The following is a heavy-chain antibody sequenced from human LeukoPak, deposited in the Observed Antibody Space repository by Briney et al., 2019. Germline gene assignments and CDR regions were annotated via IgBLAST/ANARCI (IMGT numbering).Heavy chain of an antibody. D-gene: IGHD3-22*01. Sequence: PSETLSLTCTVSGXSISSYYWSWIRQPPGKGLEWIGYIYYSGSTNYNPSLKSRVTISVDTSKNQFSLKLSSVTAADTAVYYCARDSHPNYYDSSGYYYPFDYWGQGTLVTVSS. CDR3: ARDSHPNYYDSSGYYYPFDY. CDR2: IYYSGST. V-gene: IGHV4-59*01. J-gene: IGHJ4*02. CDR1: GXSISSYY.